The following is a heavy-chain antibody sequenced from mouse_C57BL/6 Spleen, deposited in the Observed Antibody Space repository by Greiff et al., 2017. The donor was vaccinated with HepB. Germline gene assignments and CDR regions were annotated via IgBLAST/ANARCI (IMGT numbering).Heavy chain of an antibody. J-gene: IGHJ4*01. V-gene: IGHV1-81*01. CDR1: GYTFTSYG. CDR3: ARKEGAMDY. Sequence: VQLQHSGAELARPGASVKLSCKASGYTFTSYGISWVKQRTGQGLEWIGEIYPRSGNTYYNEKFKGKATLTADKSSSTAYMELRSLTSEDSAVYFCARKEGAMDYWGQGTSVTVSS. CDR2: IYPRSGNT.